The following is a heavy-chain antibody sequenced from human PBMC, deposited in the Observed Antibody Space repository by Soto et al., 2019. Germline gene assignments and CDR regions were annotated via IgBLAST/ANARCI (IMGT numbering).Heavy chain of an antibody. D-gene: IGHD6-13*01. V-gene: IGHV3-23*01. CDR2: ISGSGGST. J-gene: IGHJ4*02. Sequence: GGSLRLSCAASGFTFSSYAMSWVHQTPGKGLEWVSAISGSGGSTYYADSVKGRFTISRDNSKNTLYLQMNSLRAEDTAVYYCAKSRRNSSPNSFDYWGQGTLVTVSS. CDR3: AKSRRNSSPNSFDY. CDR1: GFTFSSYA.